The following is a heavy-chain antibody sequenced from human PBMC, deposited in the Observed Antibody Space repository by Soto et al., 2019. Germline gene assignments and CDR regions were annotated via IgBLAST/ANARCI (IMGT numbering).Heavy chain of an antibody. V-gene: IGHV4-39*01. Sequence: QVQLQESSPGLVKPSETLSLTCAVSGASVSRIGFHWGWIRQPPGQGLEWLGSIYDAGTTCYKPSLKSRVTISADTSKNHFSLRLTSVTAADTAVYYCARRGSGHTFDYWGQGTLVTVSS. CDR1: GASVSRIGFH. J-gene: IGHJ4*02. D-gene: IGHD3-10*01. CDR2: IYDAGTT. CDR3: ARRGSGHTFDY.